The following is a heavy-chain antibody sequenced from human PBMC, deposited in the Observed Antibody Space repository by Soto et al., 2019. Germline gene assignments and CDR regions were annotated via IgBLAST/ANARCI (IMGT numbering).Heavy chain of an antibody. CDR2: VYWDDDK. Sequence: QITLKESGPPLVKPTQTLTLTCTFSGFSLTTDDVGVGWIRQFPGKALDWLAVVYWDDDKRYSPSLKSRLTITKDTSKNQGFLTMSNMDPVDTATYYCAHTRYSISSFDYWGQGTLVTVSS. CDR1: GFSLTTDDVG. J-gene: IGHJ4*02. D-gene: IGHD6-6*01. CDR3: AHTRYSISSFDY. V-gene: IGHV2-5*02.